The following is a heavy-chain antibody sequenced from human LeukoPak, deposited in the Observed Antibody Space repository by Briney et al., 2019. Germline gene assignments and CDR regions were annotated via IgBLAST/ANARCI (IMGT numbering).Heavy chain of an antibody. CDR2: MNPNSGNT. D-gene: IGHD1-1*01. Sequence: ASVKVSCKASGYTFTSYDINWVRQATGQGLEWMGWMNPNSGNTGYAQKSQGRVTITRNTSISTAYMELSSLRSEDTAVYYCARIRNDDAFDIWGQGTMVTVSS. CDR1: GYTFTSYD. V-gene: IGHV1-8*03. CDR3: ARIRNDDAFDI. J-gene: IGHJ3*02.